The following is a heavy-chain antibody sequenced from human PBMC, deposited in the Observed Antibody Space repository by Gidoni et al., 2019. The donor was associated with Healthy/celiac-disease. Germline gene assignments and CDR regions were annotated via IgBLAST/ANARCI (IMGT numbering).Heavy chain of an antibody. CDR1: GGSISSGGYY. Sequence: QVQLQESGPGLVKPSPTLSLTCTVSGGSISSGGYYWSWSRQHPGKGLEWIGYISYSGSTYYNPSLKSRVTISVDTSKSQFSLKLSSVTAADTAVYYCARFGWQLVGAFDIWGQGTMVTVSS. J-gene: IGHJ3*02. CDR3: ARFGWQLVGAFDI. D-gene: IGHD6-6*01. CDR2: ISYSGST. V-gene: IGHV4-31*03.